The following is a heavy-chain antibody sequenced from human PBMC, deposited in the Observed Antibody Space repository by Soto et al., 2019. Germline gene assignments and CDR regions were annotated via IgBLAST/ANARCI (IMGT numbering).Heavy chain of an antibody. J-gene: IGHJ6*02. CDR3: ARDRVPAAAGFPSRYYYYYGMDV. D-gene: IGHD6-13*01. CDR2: ISYEGSNK. Sequence: GGSLRLSCAASGFTFSSYAMHWVRQAPGKGLEWVAVISYEGSNKYYADSVKGRFTISRDNSKNTLYLQMNSLRAEDTAVYYCARDRVPAAAGFPSRYYYYYGMDVWGQGTTVTVSS. V-gene: IGHV3-30-3*01. CDR1: GFTFSSYA.